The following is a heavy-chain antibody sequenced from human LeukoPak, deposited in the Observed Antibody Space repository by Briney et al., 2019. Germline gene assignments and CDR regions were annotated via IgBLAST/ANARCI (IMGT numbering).Heavy chain of an antibody. J-gene: IGHJ5*02. CDR2: INPNSGGT. CDR3: ARSRYYYDSSGYYLNNWFDP. D-gene: IGHD3-22*01. V-gene: IGHV1-2*02. CDR1: GYTFTGYY. Sequence: ASVKVSCKASGYTFTGYYMHWVRQAPGQGLEWMGWINPNSGGTNYAQKFQGRVTMTRDTSISTAYMELSRLRSDDTAVYYCARSRYYYDSSGYYLNNWFDPWGQGTLVTVSS.